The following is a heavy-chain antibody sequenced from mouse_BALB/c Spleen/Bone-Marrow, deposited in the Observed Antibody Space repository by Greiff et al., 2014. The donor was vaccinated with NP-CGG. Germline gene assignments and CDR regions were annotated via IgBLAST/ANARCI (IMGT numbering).Heavy chain of an antibody. CDR1: GYAFTNYL. V-gene: IGHV1-54*01. Sequence: QVQLKQSGAELVRPGTSVKVSCKGSGYAFTNYLIEWVKQRPGQGLEWIGVINSGSGGTKYNEEFKGKATLTAYKSSSTAYMQLSSLTSDDSAVYFCARAITDAMDYWGQGTSVTVSS. J-gene: IGHJ4*01. CDR3: ARAITDAMDY. CDR2: INSGSGGT. D-gene: IGHD2-4*01.